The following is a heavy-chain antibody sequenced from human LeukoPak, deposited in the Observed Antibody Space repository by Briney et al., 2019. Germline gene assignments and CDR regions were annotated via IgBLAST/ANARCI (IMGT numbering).Heavy chain of an antibody. D-gene: IGHD3-22*01. CDR3: ARSVRDYYDSSGYYYDY. CDR2: IYYSGST. V-gene: IGHV4-61*05. J-gene: IGHJ4*02. Sequence: SETLSLTCTVSGGSISNSSYYWGWIRQPPGKGLEWIGYIYYSGSTNYNPSLKSRVTISVDTSKNQFSLKLSSVTAADTAVYYCARSVRDYYDSSGYYYDYWGQGTLVTVSS. CDR1: GGSISNSSYY.